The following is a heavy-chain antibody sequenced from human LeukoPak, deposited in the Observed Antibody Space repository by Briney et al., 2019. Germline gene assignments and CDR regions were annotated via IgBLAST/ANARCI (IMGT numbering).Heavy chain of an antibody. J-gene: IGHJ4*02. CDR2: IYPGDFDT. CDR3: ARPYYYDSSGYFYYFDY. Sequence: GESLKISCKGSGYSFTSYWIGWVRQMPGKGLEWMGIIYPGDFDTRYSPSFQGQVTISADKSISTAYLQWSSLKASDTAMYYCARPYYYDSSGYFYYFDYWGQGTLVTVSS. D-gene: IGHD3-22*01. CDR1: GYSFTSYW. V-gene: IGHV5-51*01.